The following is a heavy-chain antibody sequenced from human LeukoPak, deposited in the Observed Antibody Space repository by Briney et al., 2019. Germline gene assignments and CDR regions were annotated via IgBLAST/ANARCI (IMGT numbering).Heavy chain of an antibody. J-gene: IGHJ3*02. CDR2: IYYSGST. CDR3: AREITLDAFDI. Sequence: PSGTLSLTCTVSGGSISSYYWSWLRQPPGGGLEWIGYIYYSGSTNYNPSLKSRVTISVDTSKNQFSLKLSSVTAADTAVYYCAREITLDAFDIWGQGTTVTVSS. CDR1: GGSISSYY. V-gene: IGHV4-59*01.